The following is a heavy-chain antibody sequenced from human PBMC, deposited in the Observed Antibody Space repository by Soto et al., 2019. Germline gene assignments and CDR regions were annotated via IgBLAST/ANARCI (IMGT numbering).Heavy chain of an antibody. D-gene: IGHD3-10*01. CDR2: VYYNGCS. CDR1: GGSIDGYN. CDR3: ARQGIGNLHGLVDV. J-gene: IGHJ6*02. Sequence: QVQLQESGPGLVKPSETLSLTCTVSGGSIDGYNCAWIRQPPGKALEWVGYVYYNGCSSYNPSLKSRVTLSRDTSKSQFSLQLRSVTAADTAVYYFARQGIGNLHGLVDVWGRGTKVTVSS. V-gene: IGHV4-59*08.